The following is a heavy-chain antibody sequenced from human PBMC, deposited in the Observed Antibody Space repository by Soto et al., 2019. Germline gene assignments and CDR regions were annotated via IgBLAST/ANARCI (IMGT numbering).Heavy chain of an antibody. D-gene: IGHD6-19*01. Sequence: SETLSLTCAVYGGSFSDYYWSWIRQPPGKGLEWIGEINHSGSTNYNPSLKSRVTISVDTSKNQFSLKLSSVTAADTAVYYCASIAVAGNGDAFDIWGQGTMVTVSS. V-gene: IGHV4-34*01. CDR3: ASIAVAGNGDAFDI. J-gene: IGHJ3*02. CDR2: INHSGST. CDR1: GGSFSDYY.